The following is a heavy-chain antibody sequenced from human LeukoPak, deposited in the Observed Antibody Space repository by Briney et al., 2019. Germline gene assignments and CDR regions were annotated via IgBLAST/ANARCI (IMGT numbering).Heavy chain of an antibody. J-gene: IGHJ4*02. V-gene: IGHV3-30*04. CDR2: ISYDGYNK. CDR1: GITFSSYA. CDR3: ARTNYDILTGYRPFDY. Sequence: GGSLRLSCAASGITFSSYAMHWVRQAPGKGLEWVAVISYDGYNKYYADSVKGRFTMSRDNSENTVYLQMNSLRAEDTAVYYCARTNYDILTGYRPFDYWGQGTLVTVSS. D-gene: IGHD3-9*01.